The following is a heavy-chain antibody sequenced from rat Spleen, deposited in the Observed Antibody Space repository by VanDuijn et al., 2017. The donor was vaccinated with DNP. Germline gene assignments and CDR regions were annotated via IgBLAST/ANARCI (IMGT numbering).Heavy chain of an antibody. Sequence: EVQLVESGGGLVQPGNSLKLSCAASGFTFSDYAMAWVRQSPKKGLEWVATIIYDGSSTYYRDSVKGRFTISRDNAKSTLYLQMDSLRSEDTATYYCTTHGSIATISTGAMDVWGQGTSVTVSS. CDR2: IIYDGSST. D-gene: IGHD1-2*01. J-gene: IGHJ4*01. CDR1: GFTFSDYA. CDR3: TTHGSIATISTGAMDV. V-gene: IGHV5S10*01.